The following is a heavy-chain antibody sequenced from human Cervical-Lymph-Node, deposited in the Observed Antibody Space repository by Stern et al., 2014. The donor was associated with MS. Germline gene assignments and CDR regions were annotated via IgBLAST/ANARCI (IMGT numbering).Heavy chain of an antibody. D-gene: IGHD4-17*01. CDR2: SIPSFGTA. CDR1: GGTFSSYA. CDR3: ASPTTVTVGAMDV. Sequence: VQLVQSGAEVKKPGSSVKVSCKASGGTFSSYAINWVRQAPGQGLEWMGGSIPSFGTANYAQKFQGRVTITADDSTSTAYMELSSLRSEDTAVYYCASPTTVTVGAMDVWGQGTTVTGSS. J-gene: IGHJ6*02. V-gene: IGHV1-69*01.